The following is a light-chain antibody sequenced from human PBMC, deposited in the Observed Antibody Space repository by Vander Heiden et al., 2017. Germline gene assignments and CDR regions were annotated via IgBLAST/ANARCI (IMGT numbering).Light chain of an antibody. CDR3: QQSYSTPRT. V-gene: IGKV1-39*01. Sequence: DIQMTQSPSSLSASVGDRVTITCRARQSISSYLNWYQQKPRKAPKLLIYAASSLQSGVPSRFSGSGSGTDFTLTISSLQPEDFATYYCQQSYSTPRTFGQGTRLEIK. CDR2: AAS. CDR1: QSISSY. J-gene: IGKJ5*01.